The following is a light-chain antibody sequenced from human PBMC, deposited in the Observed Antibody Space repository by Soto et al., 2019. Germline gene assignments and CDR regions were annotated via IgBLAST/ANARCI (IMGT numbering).Light chain of an antibody. V-gene: IGLV2-18*02. CDR1: SSDVGSYNR. J-gene: IGLJ1*01. CDR2: EVS. Sequence: QSVLTQPPSVSGSPGQSVTISCTGTSSDVGSYNRVSWYQQSPGTAPKLMIYEVSNRPSGVPDRFSGSKSGNTASLTISGPQAEDEAVYYCSSYTSSSTYVFGTGPKVTAL. CDR3: SSYTSSSTYV.